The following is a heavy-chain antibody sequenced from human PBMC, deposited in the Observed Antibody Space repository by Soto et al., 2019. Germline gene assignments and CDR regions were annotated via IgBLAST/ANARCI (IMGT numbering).Heavy chain of an antibody. CDR2: ISPDGGGT. V-gene: IGHV1-2*04. CDR3: VREDGHGGKFDY. CDR1: GYTFTAYL. D-gene: IGHD3-16*01. J-gene: IGHJ4*02. Sequence: QVQLVQSGAEVKNPGASVIVSCKTSGYTFTAYLIHWVRQAPGEGLEWMGWISPDGGGTNYAQHFQGWVTMTRDTSIATAYLELSRLTSDDTAVYYCVREDGHGGKFDYWGPGTLVTVPS.